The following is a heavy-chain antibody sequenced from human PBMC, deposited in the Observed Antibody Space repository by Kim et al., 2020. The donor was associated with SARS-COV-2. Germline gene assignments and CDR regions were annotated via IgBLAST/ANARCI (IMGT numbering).Heavy chain of an antibody. V-gene: IGHV1-69*13. CDR3: AGQWFRELFPGYYYMDV. Sequence: SVKVSCKASGGTFSSYAISWVRQAPGQGLEWMGGTIPIFGTANYAQKFQGRVTITADESTSTAYMELSSLRSEDTAVYYCAGQWFRELFPGYYYMDVWGKGTTVTVSS. CDR2: TIPIFGTA. CDR1: GGTFSSYA. D-gene: IGHD3-10*01. J-gene: IGHJ6*03.